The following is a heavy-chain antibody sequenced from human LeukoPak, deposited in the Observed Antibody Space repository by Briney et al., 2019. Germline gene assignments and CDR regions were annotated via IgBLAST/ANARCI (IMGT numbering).Heavy chain of an antibody. V-gene: IGHV4-39*01. Sequence: SETLSLTCTVSGGSISSSSYYWGWIRQPPGKGLEWIGSIYYSGSTNYNPSLKSRVTISVDTSKNQFSLKLSSVTAADTAVYYCAGRSILSGWFDPWGQGTLVTVSS. CDR2: IYYSGST. CDR1: GGSISSSSYY. J-gene: IGHJ5*02. D-gene: IGHD3-3*02. CDR3: AGRSILSGWFDP.